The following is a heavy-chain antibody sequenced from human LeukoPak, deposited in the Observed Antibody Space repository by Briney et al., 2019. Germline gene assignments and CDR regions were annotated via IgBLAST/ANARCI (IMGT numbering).Heavy chain of an antibody. V-gene: IGHV7-4-1*02. D-gene: IGHD3-10*01. J-gene: IGHJ4*02. CDR1: GYTFTTYG. Sequence: GASVKVSCKASGYTFTTYGMSWVRQAPRQGLEWMGWINTNTGNPTYVQGFTGRFVFSLDTSVSTAYLQINSLKAEDTAVYYCARDVRREFFPFDYWGQGTLVTVSS. CDR2: INTNTGNP. CDR3: ARDVRREFFPFDY.